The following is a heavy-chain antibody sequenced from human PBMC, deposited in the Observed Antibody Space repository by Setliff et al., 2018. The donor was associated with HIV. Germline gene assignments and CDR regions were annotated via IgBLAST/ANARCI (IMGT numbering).Heavy chain of an antibody. CDR2: IFYTGTT. V-gene: IGHV4-38-2*01. CDR1: GYSIRDNFF. Sequence: SETLSLTCAVSGYSIRDNFFWGWVRQPPGKGLEWIGSIFYTGTTYYNPSLKSRVTLSLDTSKNQFSLELTSVTAADTAIYYCARQVGSQWLGSGDMDDHQYMDVWAKGTTVTVSS. D-gene: IGHD6-19*01. CDR3: ARQVGSQWLGSGDMDDHQYMDV. J-gene: IGHJ6*04.